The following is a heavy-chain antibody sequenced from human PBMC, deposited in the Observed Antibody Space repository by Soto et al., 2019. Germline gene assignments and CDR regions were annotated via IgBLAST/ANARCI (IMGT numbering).Heavy chain of an antibody. V-gene: IGHV4-59*01. J-gene: IGHJ4*02. CDR3: AREKDGDHDY. CDR2: IYYSGST. D-gene: IGHD4-17*01. CDR1: GGSISSYY. Sequence: QVQPQESGPGLVKPAESLSLICTVSGGSISSYYWSWIRQPSGKGLEWIGYIYYSGSTNYNPSLNSRVTISVDTSKNQFSLKLSSVTAADTAVYYCAREKDGDHDYWGQGTLVTVSS.